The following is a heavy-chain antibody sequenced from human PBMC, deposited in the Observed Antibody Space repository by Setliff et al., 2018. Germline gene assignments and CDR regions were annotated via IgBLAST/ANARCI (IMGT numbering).Heavy chain of an antibody. CDR2: MYYSGST. D-gene: IGHD1-1*01. CDR1: GGSISSYY. J-gene: IGHJ3*02. V-gene: IGHV4-59*01. Sequence: PSETLSLTCTVSGGSISSYYWSWIRQPPGKGLEWIGYMYYSGSTNYNPSFKSRVTISVDTSKNQFSLKLSSVTAADTAVYYCARIRGPTGNCQEAFDIWSEGTMVTVSS. CDR3: ARIRGPTGNCQEAFDI.